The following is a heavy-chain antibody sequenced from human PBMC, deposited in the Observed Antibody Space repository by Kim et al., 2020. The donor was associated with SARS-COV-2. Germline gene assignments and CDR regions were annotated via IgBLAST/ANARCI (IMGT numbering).Heavy chain of an antibody. D-gene: IGHD1-1*01. J-gene: IGHJ6*02. V-gene: IGHV3-9*01. Sequence: ADSVKCRFTVSRDNAKNFLYLQMNSLGAEDTALYFFAQSSSYWKIRGGMDVWGQGTTVTVSS. CDR3: AQSSSYWKIRGGMDV.